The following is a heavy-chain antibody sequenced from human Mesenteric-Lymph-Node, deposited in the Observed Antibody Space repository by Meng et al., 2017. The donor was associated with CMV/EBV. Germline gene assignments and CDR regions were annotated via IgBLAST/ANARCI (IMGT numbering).Heavy chain of an antibody. Sequence: SGYTFNSYAMHWVRQAPGQRLEWMGWINAGNGNTKYSQKFQGRVTITRDTSASTAYMELSSLRSEDTAVYYCASAGSWYSLHPFDYWGQGTLVTVSS. V-gene: IGHV1-3*01. CDR3: ASAGSWYSLHPFDY. D-gene: IGHD2-15*01. CDR2: INAGNGNT. CDR1: GYTFNSYA. J-gene: IGHJ4*02.